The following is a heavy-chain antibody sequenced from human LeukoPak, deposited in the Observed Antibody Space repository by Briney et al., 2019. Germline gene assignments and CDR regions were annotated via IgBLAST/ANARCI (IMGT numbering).Heavy chain of an antibody. CDR3: ARGLQYQLLKALGYYYMDV. V-gene: IGHV1-69*05. CDR1: GGTFSSHA. D-gene: IGHD2-2*01. J-gene: IGHJ6*03. CDR2: IIPISGTA. Sequence: SVKVSCKASGGTFSSHAIAWVRQAPGQGPEWMGGIIPISGTANYAQKFQGRVTITTDESTSTAYIELSSLTSDDTAVYYCARGLQYQLLKALGYYYMDVWGEGTTVTVSS.